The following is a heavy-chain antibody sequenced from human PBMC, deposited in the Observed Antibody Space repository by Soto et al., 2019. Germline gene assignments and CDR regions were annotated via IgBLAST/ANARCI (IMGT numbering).Heavy chain of an antibody. Sequence: VGSLRLSCAASGFTFSSYEMNWVRQAPGKGLEWVSYISSSGSTIYYADSVKGRFTISRDNSKNKLYLQMNSLRAEDTAVYYCARDQRITLFGVVKSIVYFFDEWGQGTLVTVSS. CDR1: GFTFSSYE. J-gene: IGHJ4*02. CDR2: ISSSGSTI. D-gene: IGHD3-3*01. CDR3: ARDQRITLFGVVKSIVYFFDE. V-gene: IGHV3-48*03.